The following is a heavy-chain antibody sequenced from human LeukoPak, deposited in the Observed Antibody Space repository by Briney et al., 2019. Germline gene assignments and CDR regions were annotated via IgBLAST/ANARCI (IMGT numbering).Heavy chain of an antibody. J-gene: IGHJ5*02. D-gene: IGHD3-10*01. CDR3: ARTTMVRGVIIALEYNWFDP. Sequence: PSETPSLTCTVSGGSISSYYWSWIRQPPGKGLEWIGYIYYSGSTNYNPSLKSRVTISVDTSKYQFSLKLSSVTAADTAVYYCARTTMVRGVIIALEYNWFDPWGQGTLVTVSS. V-gene: IGHV4-59*01. CDR1: GGSISSYY. CDR2: IYYSGST.